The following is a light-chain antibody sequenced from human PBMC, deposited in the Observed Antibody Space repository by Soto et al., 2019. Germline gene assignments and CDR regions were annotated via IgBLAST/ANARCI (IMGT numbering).Light chain of an antibody. CDR2: LGS. Sequence: DLVMTQSPLSLPVTPGEPASISCRSSQSLLHSNGYKYLDWYLQKPGQSPQLLIYLGSNRASGVPDRFSGSGSGTEFTLKISRVEAEDVGVYYCMQALQTPWTFGQGTKVEIK. CDR3: MQALQTPWT. J-gene: IGKJ1*01. V-gene: IGKV2-28*01. CDR1: QSLLHSNGYKY.